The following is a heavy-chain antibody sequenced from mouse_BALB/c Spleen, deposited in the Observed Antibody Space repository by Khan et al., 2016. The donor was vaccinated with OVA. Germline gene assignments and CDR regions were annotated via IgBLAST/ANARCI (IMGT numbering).Heavy chain of an antibody. J-gene: IGHJ2*01. CDR2: IRHKAKGYTT. V-gene: IGHV7-3*02. CDR3: VRDGYGSSYGY. D-gene: IGHD1-1*01. CDR1: GFTFTDFY. Sequence: EVELVESGGGLVQPGGSLRLSCAASGFTFTDFYMTWVRQPPGKALEWLGFIRHKAKGYTTEYSASVKGRFTISRDNLQSILYLQMNTLRVEDSATYYCVRDGYGSSYGYWGQGTTLTVSS.